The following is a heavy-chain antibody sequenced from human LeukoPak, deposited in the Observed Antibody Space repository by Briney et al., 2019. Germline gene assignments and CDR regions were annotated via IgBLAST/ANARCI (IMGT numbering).Heavy chain of an antibody. Sequence: PSETLSLTCAVYGGSFSGYYWGWIRQPPGKGLEWIGEINHSGGTLYNPSLESRVTISLDTSKNHFSLRLSPVTAAGTAVYYCARGPSPNADPFDSWGEGTVVSVSS. CDR1: GGSFSGYY. J-gene: IGHJ4*02. CDR2: INHSGGT. D-gene: IGHD4/OR15-4a*01. CDR3: ARGPSPNADPFDS. V-gene: IGHV4-34*01.